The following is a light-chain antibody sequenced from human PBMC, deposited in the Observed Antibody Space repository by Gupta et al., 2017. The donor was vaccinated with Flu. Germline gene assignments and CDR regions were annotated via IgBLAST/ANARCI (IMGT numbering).Light chain of an antibody. CDR2: DAS. CDR3: QQRSNWLIT. V-gene: IGKV3-11*01. J-gene: IGKJ5*01. Sequence: EIVLTQSPATLSLSPGERATLSCRASQSVSSYLAWYQQKLGQAPRLLIYDASNRATGIPARFSGSGSGTGFTLTISSLEPEDFAVYYCQQRSNWLITFGQGTRLEIK. CDR1: QSVSSY.